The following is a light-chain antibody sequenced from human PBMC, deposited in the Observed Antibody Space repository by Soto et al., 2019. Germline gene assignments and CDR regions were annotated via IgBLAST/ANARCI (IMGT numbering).Light chain of an antibody. CDR1: SSDVGGYNY. CDR3: RSYTSSSTVV. Sequence: QSALTQPASVSGSPGQSITISFTGTSSDVGGYNYVSWYQQHPGKAPKLMIYDVSNLPSGVSSRFSGSKSGNTASLTISGLQAEYEADYGCRSYTSSSTVVFGGGTKVTVL. CDR2: DVS. V-gene: IGLV2-14*01. J-gene: IGLJ2*01.